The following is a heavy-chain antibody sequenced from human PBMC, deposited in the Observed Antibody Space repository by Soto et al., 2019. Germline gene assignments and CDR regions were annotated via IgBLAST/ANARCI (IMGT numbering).Heavy chain of an antibody. J-gene: IGHJ4*02. D-gene: IGHD2-2*01. CDR1: WFNVSSNY. CDR3: ARGPHVGISTS. V-gene: IGHV3-53*01. CDR2: IYSGGST. Sequence: GESLKISCAASWFNVSSNYMSWVRQAPGKGLEWLSVIYSGGSTYYAESVKGRFTISRDNSKNTLNLQMNALRVEDTAVYYCARGPHVGISTSWGQGTLVTVSS.